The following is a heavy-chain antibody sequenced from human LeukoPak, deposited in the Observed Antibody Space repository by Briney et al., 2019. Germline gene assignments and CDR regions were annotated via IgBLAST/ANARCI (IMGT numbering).Heavy chain of an antibody. J-gene: IGHJ4*02. Sequence: GGSLRLSCAASGFTFSSYAMSWVRQAPGKGLEWVSAISGSGGSTYYADSVKGRFTISRDNFKNTLYLQMNSLRAEDTAVYYCAKDRSPYCSGGSCYPDYWGQGTLVTVSS. D-gene: IGHD2-15*01. CDR2: ISGSGGST. CDR1: GFTFSSYA. CDR3: AKDRSPYCSGGSCYPDY. V-gene: IGHV3-23*01.